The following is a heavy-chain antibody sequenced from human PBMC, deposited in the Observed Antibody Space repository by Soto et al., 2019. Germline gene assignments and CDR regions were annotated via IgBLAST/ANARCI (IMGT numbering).Heavy chain of an antibody. V-gene: IGHV1-18*01. J-gene: IGHJ6*02. CDR3: ASGIYCGGDCYDSYYYYGMDV. D-gene: IGHD2-21*02. Sequence: ASVKVSCKASGYTFTSYGISWVRQAPGQGLEWMGWISAYNGNTNYAQKLQGRVTMTTDTSTSTAYMELRSLRSDDTAVYYCASGIYCGGDCYDSYYYYGMDVWGQGTTVTVSS. CDR2: ISAYNGNT. CDR1: GYTFTSYG.